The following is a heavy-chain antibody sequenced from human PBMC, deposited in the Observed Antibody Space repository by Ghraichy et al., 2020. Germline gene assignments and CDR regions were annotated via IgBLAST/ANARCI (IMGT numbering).Heavy chain of an antibody. J-gene: IGHJ6*02. CDR2: ISGSGGST. Sequence: GESLNISCAASGFTFSSYAMSWVRQAPGKGLEWVSAISGSGGSTYYADSVKGRFTISRDNSKNTLYLQMNSLRAEDTAVYYCAKDSAPFYYYYYAMDVWGQGTTVTVSS. CDR3: AKDSAPFYYYYYAMDV. V-gene: IGHV3-23*01. D-gene: IGHD1-26*01. CDR1: GFTFSSYA.